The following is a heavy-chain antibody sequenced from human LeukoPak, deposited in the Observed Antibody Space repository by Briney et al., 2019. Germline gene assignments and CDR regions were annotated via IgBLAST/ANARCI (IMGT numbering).Heavy chain of an antibody. CDR1: GGSISSGSYY. D-gene: IGHD3-22*01. CDR2: IYTSGST. V-gene: IGHV4-61*02. CDR3: ARDVGDSGGYYLEGPFDY. J-gene: IGHJ4*02. Sequence: SQTLSLTCTVSGGSISSGSYYWSWIRQPAGKGLEWIGRIYTSGSTNYNPSLKSRVTISVDTSKNQFSLKLSSVTAADTAVYYCARDVGDSGGYYLEGPFDYWGQGTLVTVSS.